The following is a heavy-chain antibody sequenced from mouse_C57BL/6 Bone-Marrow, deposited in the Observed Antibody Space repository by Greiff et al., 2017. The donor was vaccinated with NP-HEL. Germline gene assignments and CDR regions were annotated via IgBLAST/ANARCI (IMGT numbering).Heavy chain of an antibody. CDR2: IYPGSGNT. Sequence: QVQLKESGAELVRPGASVKLSCKASGYTFTDYYINWVKQRPGQGLEWIARIYPGSGNTYYNEKFKGKATLTAEKSSSTAYMQLSSLTSEDSAVYFCARSDHHAYWGQGTLVTVSA. J-gene: IGHJ3*01. CDR3: ARSDHHAY. CDR1: GYTFTDYY. V-gene: IGHV1-76*01.